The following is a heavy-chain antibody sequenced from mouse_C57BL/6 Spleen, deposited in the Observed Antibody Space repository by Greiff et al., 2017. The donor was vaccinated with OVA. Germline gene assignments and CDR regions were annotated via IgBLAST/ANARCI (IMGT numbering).Heavy chain of an antibody. CDR2: IYPGDGDT. V-gene: IGHV1-82*01. D-gene: IGHD4-1*01. Sequence: QVQLQQSGPELVKPGASVKISCKASGYAFSSSWMNWVKQRPGQGLEWIGRIYPGDGDTNYNGKFKGKATLTADKASSTAYMQLSSLTSEDSAVYFCARSGTEYAMDYWGQGTSVTVSS. J-gene: IGHJ4*01. CDR1: GYAFSSSW. CDR3: ARSGTEYAMDY.